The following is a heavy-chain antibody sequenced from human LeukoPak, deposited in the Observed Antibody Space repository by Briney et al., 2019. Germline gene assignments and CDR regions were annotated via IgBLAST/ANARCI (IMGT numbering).Heavy chain of an antibody. V-gene: IGHV4-61*02. CDR3: AREVTFNYYYYGMDV. J-gene: IGHJ6*02. CDR1: GGSISSGSYY. CDR2: IYTSGST. Sequence: SQTLSLTCTVSGGSISSGSYYWTWIRHPAGRELEWLGRIYTSGSTNYNPSLKSRVTISVDTSKNQFSPKLSSVTAADTAVYYCAREVTFNYYYYGMDVWSQGTTVTVSS.